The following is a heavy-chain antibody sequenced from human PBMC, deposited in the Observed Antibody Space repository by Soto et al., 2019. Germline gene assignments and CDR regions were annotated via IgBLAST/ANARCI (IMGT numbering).Heavy chain of an antibody. V-gene: IGHV4-31*03. J-gene: IGHJ4*02. CDR1: CGSIISGGYY. CDR3: ARIDYYDSYYFDY. CDR2: IYYSGST. D-gene: IGHD3-22*01. Sequence: PSETLSLTCTFSCGSIISGGYYWSWIRQHPGKGLEWIGYIYYSGSTYYNPSLKSRVTISVDTSKNQFSLKLSSVTAADTAVYYCARIDYYDSYYFDYWGQGTPVTVSS.